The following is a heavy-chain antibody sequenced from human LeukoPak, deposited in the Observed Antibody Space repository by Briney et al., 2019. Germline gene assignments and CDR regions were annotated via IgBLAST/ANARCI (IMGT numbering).Heavy chain of an antibody. D-gene: IGHD2/OR15-2a*01. Sequence: SVKVSRKASGGTFSSYAISWVRQAPGQGLEWMGRIIPIFGTANYAQKFQGRVTITTDESTSTAYMELSSLRSEDTAVYYCARDHGKPPFSYYYMDVWGKGTTVTVSS. V-gene: IGHV1-69*05. CDR3: ARDHGKPPFSYYYMDV. J-gene: IGHJ6*03. CDR2: IIPIFGTA. CDR1: GGTFSSYA.